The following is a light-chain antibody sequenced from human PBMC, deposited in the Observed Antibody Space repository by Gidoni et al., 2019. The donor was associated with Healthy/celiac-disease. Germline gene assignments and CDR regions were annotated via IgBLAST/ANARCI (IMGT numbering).Light chain of an antibody. CDR1: HGISSL. CDR2: AAS. J-gene: IGKJ4*01. Sequence: DIQITQTPSSVSASVGDRVTITCRASHGISSLLAWYQQKPGKAPQLLIYAASSLQSGVPSRFSGSGSATDFTPTISRLQPEDFATYYCQQANSFPFTFGRGTKLEIK. CDR3: QQANSFPFT. V-gene: IGKV1-12*02.